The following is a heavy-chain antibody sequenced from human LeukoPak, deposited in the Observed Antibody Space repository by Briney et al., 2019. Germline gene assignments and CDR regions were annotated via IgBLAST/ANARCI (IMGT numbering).Heavy chain of an antibody. J-gene: IGHJ4*02. V-gene: IGHV3-30*18. Sequence: GRSLRLSCAASGFTFSSYGMHWVRQAPGKGLEWVAVISYDGSNKYYADSVKGRFTISRDNSKNTLYLQMNSLRAEDTAVYYCAKDSITMVRGVIMDYFDYWGQGTLVTVSS. CDR1: GFTFSSYG. D-gene: IGHD3-10*01. CDR3: AKDSITMVRGVIMDYFDY. CDR2: ISYDGSNK.